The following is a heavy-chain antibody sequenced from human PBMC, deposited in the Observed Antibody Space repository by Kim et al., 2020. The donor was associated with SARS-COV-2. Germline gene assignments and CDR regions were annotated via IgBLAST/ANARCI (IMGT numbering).Heavy chain of an antibody. CDR3: AKDIGDSDHEHAFDI. Sequence: GGSLRLSCAASGFTFDDYAMHWVRQAPGKGLEWVSGISWNSGSIGYADSVKGRFTISRDNAKNSLYLQMNSLRAEDTALYYCAKDIGDSDHEHAFDIWGQGTMVTVSS. CDR2: ISWNSGSI. J-gene: IGHJ3*02. CDR1: GFTFDDYA. D-gene: IGHD5-12*01. V-gene: IGHV3-9*01.